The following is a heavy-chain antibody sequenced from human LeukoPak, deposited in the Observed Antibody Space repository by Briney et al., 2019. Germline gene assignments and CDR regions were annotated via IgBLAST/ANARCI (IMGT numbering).Heavy chain of an antibody. J-gene: IGHJ4*02. D-gene: IGHD6-13*01. CDR2: MNPNSGNT. CDR1: GYTFTSYD. CDR3: ARGPYLSAAAH. V-gene: IGHV1-8*01. Sequence: ASVKVSCKASGYTFTSYDINWVRQATGQGLEWMGWMNPNSGNTGYAQKFQGRVTMTRNTSMSTAYMELGSLRSEDTAVYYCARGPYLSAAAHWGQGTLVTVSS.